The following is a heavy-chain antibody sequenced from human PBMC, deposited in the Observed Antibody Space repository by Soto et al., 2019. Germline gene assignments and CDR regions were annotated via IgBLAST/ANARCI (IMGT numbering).Heavy chain of an antibody. Sequence: LRLSCVASGFTFGRYAMHWVRQFPGRGLEWVAVISYTGANTYYVGSVRGRFTISRDNSKNTLYLQMNSLRAEDTAMYYCAKHMDDSGYFYVEGADHWGQGTLVTVSS. CDR2: ISYTGANT. V-gene: IGHV3-30*17. CDR3: AKHMDDSGYFYVEGADH. D-gene: IGHD3-22*01. CDR1: GFTFGRYA. J-gene: IGHJ4*02.